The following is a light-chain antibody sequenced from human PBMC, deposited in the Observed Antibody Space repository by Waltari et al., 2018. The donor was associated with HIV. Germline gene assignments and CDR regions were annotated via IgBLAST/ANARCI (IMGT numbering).Light chain of an antibody. CDR3: QQRDRWPPS. CDR1: QSVYSY. CDR2: DAS. V-gene: IGKV3-11*01. Sequence: EIVLTQSPATLSLSPGDRATLSCRASQSVYSYLAWYQQKPSQGPRLLIFDASNRATGVPGRFSGSGSGTDFTLTISSLESEDFVVYDCQQRDRWPPSFGQGTRVEIK. J-gene: IGKJ5*01.